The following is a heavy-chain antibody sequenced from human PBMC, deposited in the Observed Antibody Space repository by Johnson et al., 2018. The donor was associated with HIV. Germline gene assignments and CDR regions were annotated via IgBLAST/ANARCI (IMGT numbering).Heavy chain of an antibody. J-gene: IGHJ3*02. D-gene: IGHD1-26*01. Sequence: VQLVESGGGVVQPGRSLRLSCAASGFTFSNYWMSWVRQAPGKGLEWVANIKQDGSEKYYVDSVKGRFTISRGNAKNSLYLQMNSLRAEDTTVYYCARDLLVGDHSTPLTHAFDIWGQGTMVTVSS. CDR1: GFTFSNYW. V-gene: IGHV3-7*01. CDR2: IKQDGSEK. CDR3: ARDLLVGDHSTPLTHAFDI.